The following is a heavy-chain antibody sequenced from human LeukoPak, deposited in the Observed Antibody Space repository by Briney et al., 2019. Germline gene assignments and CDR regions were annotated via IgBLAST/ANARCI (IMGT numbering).Heavy chain of an antibody. J-gene: IGHJ4*02. CDR1: GGSFSGYY. D-gene: IGHD6-19*01. CDR2: INHSGST. CDR3: ARHAKFSYFAAVAARYFDY. V-gene: IGHV4-34*01. Sequence: SETLSLTCAVYGGSFSGYYWSWIRQPPGKGLEWIGEINHSGSTNYNPSLKSRVTISVDTSKNQFSLKLSSVTAADTAVYYHARHAKFSYFAAVAARYFDYWGQGTLVTVSS.